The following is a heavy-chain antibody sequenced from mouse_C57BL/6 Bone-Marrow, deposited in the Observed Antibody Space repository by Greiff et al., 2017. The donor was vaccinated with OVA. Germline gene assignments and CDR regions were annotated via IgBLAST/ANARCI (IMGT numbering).Heavy chain of an antibody. D-gene: IGHD1-1*01. V-gene: IGHV7-1*01. Sequence: EVKLVESGGGLVQSGRSLRLSCATSGFTFSDFYMEWVRQAPGKGLEWIAASRNKANDYTTEYSASVKGRFIVSRDTSQSILYLQMNALRAEDTAIYYCARDEGYGSSYAMDYWGQGTSVTVSS. CDR3: ARDEGYGSSYAMDY. CDR1: GFTFSDFY. J-gene: IGHJ4*01. CDR2: SRNKANDYTT.